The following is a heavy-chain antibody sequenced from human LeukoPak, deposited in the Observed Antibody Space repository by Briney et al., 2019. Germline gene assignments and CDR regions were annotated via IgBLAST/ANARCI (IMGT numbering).Heavy chain of an antibody. J-gene: IGHJ4*02. D-gene: IGHD2-2*01. Sequence: SGGSLRLSCAASGFTFSSYSMHWVRQAPGKGLECVSSICSTSRCIFYADSVKGRFTISRDNAKSSLYLQMNDLRAEDTAVYYCVRHGDTDSCLANWGQGTLVTVSS. CDR1: GFTFSSYS. V-gene: IGHV3-21*01. CDR2: ICSTSRCI. CDR3: VRHGDTDSCLAN.